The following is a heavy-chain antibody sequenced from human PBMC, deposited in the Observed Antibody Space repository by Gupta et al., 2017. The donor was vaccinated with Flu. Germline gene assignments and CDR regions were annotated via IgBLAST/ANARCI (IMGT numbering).Heavy chain of an antibody. Sequence: EVKLVESGGGLVQPGRSLRLSCVVSGFRFDDYPMHWVRQAPGKGLEWIASINWKSQNMAYADSVKGRFSISRDNAKNSLFLQMNSLRVEDTAFYYCAKDGGGHYGSRGFNPFDVWGQGTVVTVSS. J-gene: IGHJ3*01. CDR3: AKDGGGHYGSRGFNPFDV. D-gene: IGHD3-22*01. CDR1: GFRFDDYP. CDR2: INWKSQNM. V-gene: IGHV3-9*01.